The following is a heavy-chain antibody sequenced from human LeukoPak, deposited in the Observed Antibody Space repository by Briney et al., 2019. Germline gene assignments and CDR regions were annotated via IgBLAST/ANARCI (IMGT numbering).Heavy chain of an antibody. CDR3: ARAPLYYYGSGRGHLGP. CDR2: IYYSGST. CDR1: GGSISSGDYY. Sequence: SQTLSLTCTVSGGSISSGDYYWSWLRQPPGKGLEWIGYIYYSGSTYYNPSLKSRVTISVDTSKNQFSLKLSSVTAADTAVYYCARAPLYYYGSGRGHLGPWGQGTLVTVSS. J-gene: IGHJ5*02. D-gene: IGHD3-10*01. V-gene: IGHV4-30-4*01.